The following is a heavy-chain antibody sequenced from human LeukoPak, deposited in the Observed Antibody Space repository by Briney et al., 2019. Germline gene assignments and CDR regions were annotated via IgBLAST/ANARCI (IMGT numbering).Heavy chain of an antibody. CDR1: GFTFDDYA. V-gene: IGHV3-9*01. Sequence: GGSLRLSCAASGFTFDDYAMHWVRQAPGKGLEWVSGIRWDSGSIGYADSVKGRFTISRDNAKNSLYLQMNSLRAEDTALYYCAKGGSGSYLLHYWGQGTLVTVSS. D-gene: IGHD1-26*01. CDR3: AKGGSGSYLLHY. J-gene: IGHJ4*02. CDR2: IRWDSGSI.